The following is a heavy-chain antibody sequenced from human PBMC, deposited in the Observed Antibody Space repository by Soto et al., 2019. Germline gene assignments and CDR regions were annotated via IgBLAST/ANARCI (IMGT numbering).Heavy chain of an antibody. D-gene: IGHD3-10*01. CDR3: AKDGPQYYYGSGSYPSFDY. CDR2: ISGSGGST. V-gene: IGHV3-23*01. J-gene: IGHJ4*02. CDR1: GFTFSSYA. Sequence: GGSLRLSCAASGFTFSSYAMSWVRQAPGKGLEWVSAISGSGGSTYYADSVKGRFTISRDNSKNTLYLQMNSLRAEDTAVYYCAKDGPQYYYGSGSYPSFDYWGQGTLVTVSS.